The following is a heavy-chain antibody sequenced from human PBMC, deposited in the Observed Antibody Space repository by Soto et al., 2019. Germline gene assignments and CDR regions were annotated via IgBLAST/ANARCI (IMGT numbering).Heavy chain of an antibody. J-gene: IGHJ4*02. Sequence: PSETLSLTCTVSGGSIRSYYWSWIRQPPGKGLEWIGYIYYSGSTNYNPSLKSRVTISVDTSKNQFSLKLSSVTAADTAVYYCARGGTMVRGLLYYFDYWGQGTLVTVSS. CDR2: IYYSGST. V-gene: IGHV4-59*01. D-gene: IGHD3-10*01. CDR1: GGSIRSYY. CDR3: ARGGTMVRGLLYYFDY.